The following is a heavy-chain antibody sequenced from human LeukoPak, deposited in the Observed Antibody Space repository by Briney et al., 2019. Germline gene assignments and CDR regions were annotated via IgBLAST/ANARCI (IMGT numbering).Heavy chain of an antibody. CDR1: GGSMNTYY. D-gene: IGHD2-15*01. CDR2: IYYTGIT. V-gene: IGHV4-59*08. Sequence: PSETLSLTCTVSGGSMNTYYWSWIRQPPGKGLEGIGPIYYTGITTYSLSLQSRVTVSVDTSKNQFSLRLTSVTAADTAVYYCAGSPEYCSGGNCYRFDHWGQGTLVTVSS. CDR3: AGSPEYCSGGNCYRFDH. J-gene: IGHJ4*02.